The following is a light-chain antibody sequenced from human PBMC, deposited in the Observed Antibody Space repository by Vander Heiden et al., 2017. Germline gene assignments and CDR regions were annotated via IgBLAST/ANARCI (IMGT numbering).Light chain of an antibody. CDR1: QSISIW. Sequence: DIQMTQSPSTLSASAGDRVTITCRASQSISIWLAWYQQKPGKAPNLLSYKAYSLESGVPARFSGSGSGTEFTLTSSSLQPDDFATYYCQHYNNFPYTFGQGTKLEIK. J-gene: IGKJ2*01. CDR2: KAY. V-gene: IGKV1-5*03. CDR3: QHYNNFPYT.